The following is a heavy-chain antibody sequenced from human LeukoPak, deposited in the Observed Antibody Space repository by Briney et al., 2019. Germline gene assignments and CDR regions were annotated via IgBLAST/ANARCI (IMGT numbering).Heavy chain of an antibody. V-gene: IGHV1-2*02. CDR3: APAAGYSRAFDY. CDR2: INPNSGGT. D-gene: IGHD6-13*01. J-gene: IGHJ4*02. CDR1: GYTFTGYY. Sequence: ASVKVSCKASGYTFTGYYMHWVRQAPGQGLEWMGWINPNSGGTNYAQKFQGRVTMTRDTSISTAYMELSRLGSDDTAVYYCAPAAGYSRAFDYWGQGTLVTVSS.